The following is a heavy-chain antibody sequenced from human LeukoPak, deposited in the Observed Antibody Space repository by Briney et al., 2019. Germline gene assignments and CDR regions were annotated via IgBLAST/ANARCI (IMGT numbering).Heavy chain of an antibody. CDR2: IWYDGSNK. D-gene: IGHD3-10*01. CDR3: ARDRSLHYGSGSLDY. V-gene: IGHV3-33*01. Sequence: PGRSLRLSCAASGFTFSSYGMHWVRQAPGKGLEWVAVIWYDGSNKYYADSVKGRFTISRGNSKNTLYLQMNSLRAEDTAVYYCARDRSLHYGSGSLDYWGQGTLVTVSS. J-gene: IGHJ4*02. CDR1: GFTFSSYG.